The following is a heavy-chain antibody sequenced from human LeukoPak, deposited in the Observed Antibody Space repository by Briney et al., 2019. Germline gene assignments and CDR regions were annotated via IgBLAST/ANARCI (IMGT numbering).Heavy chain of an antibody. V-gene: IGHV4-59*12. CDR2: VDYSGST. CDR1: GAPLNNYY. D-gene: IGHD3-16*01. CDR3: AREGEITDDAFDI. Sequence: PSETLSLTCTVSGAPLNNYYWNWVPQPPGKELEWIGNVDYSGSTRYNPSLKSRATMSLDSSKNQFSLQLNSVTPEDTAVYYCAREGEITDDAFDIWGQGTMVTVSS. J-gene: IGHJ3*02.